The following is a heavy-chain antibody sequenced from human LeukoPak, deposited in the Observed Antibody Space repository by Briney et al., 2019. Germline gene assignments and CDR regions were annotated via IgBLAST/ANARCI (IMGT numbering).Heavy chain of an antibody. CDR2: ISGSGGST. CDR1: GFTFSTYA. CDR3: AKDHVDWGSSFDS. J-gene: IGHJ4*02. Sequence: GGSLRLSCTASGFTFSTYAMSWVRQAPGKGLEWVSAISGSGGSTYYADSVKGRFTISRDNSKITLYLQMNNLRAEDTAVYYCAKDHVDWGSSFDSWGQGTLVTVSS. D-gene: IGHD3-16*01. V-gene: IGHV3-23*01.